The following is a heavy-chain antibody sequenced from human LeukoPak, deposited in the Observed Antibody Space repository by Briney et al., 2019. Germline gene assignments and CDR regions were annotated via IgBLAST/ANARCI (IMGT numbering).Heavy chain of an antibody. J-gene: IGHJ6*04. CDR3: AKGDIVVVPAVKLRVGMDV. V-gene: IGHV3-30*18. CDR2: ISYDGSNK. Sequence: GGSLRLSCAASGFTFSSYGMHWVRQAPGKGLEWVAVISYDGSNKYYADSVKGRFTISRDNSKNMLYLQMNSLRAEDTAVYYCAKGDIVVVPAVKLRVGMDVWGKGTTVTVSS. D-gene: IGHD2-2*01. CDR1: GFTFSSYG.